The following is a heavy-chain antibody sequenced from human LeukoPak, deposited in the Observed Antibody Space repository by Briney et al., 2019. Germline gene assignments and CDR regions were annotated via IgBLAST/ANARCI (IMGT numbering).Heavy chain of an antibody. Sequence: ASVKVPCKASGYTFTSYGISWVRQAPGQGLEWVGWISAYNGNTNYAQKLQGRVTMTTDTSTSTAYMELRSLRSDDTAVYYCARDYFSYCSSTSCSINWFDPWGQGTLVTVSS. CDR3: ARDYFSYCSSTSCSINWFDP. J-gene: IGHJ5*02. CDR2: ISAYNGNT. V-gene: IGHV1-18*01. CDR1: GYTFTSYG. D-gene: IGHD2-2*01.